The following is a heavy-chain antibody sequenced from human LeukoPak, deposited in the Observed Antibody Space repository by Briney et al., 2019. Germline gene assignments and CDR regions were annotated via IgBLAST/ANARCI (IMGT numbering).Heavy chain of an antibody. D-gene: IGHD1-14*01. Sequence: PSETLSLTCTVSGGSISSYYWSWIRQPPGKGLEWIGYIYTSGSTNYNPSLKSRVTISVDTSKNQFSLKLSSVTAADTAVYFCATHVLFDPDNHSYWFYPWGQGTLVTVSS. V-gene: IGHV4-4*09. CDR3: ATHVLFDPDNHSYWFYP. J-gene: IGHJ5*02. CDR2: IYTSGST. CDR1: GGSISSYY.